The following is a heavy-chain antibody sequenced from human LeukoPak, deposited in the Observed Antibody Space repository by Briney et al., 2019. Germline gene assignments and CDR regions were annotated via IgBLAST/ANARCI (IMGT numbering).Heavy chain of an antibody. Sequence: ASVKVSCKASGYTFTGYYMYCVRQAPGQGLEWMGWINPNSGGTNYAQKFQGRVTMTRDTSISTAYMELSRLRSDDTAVYYCARAPPVSATSNHDYWGQGTLVTVSS. CDR1: GYTFTGYY. CDR3: ARAPPVSATSNHDY. D-gene: IGHD5/OR15-5a*01. CDR2: INPNSGGT. J-gene: IGHJ4*02. V-gene: IGHV1-2*02.